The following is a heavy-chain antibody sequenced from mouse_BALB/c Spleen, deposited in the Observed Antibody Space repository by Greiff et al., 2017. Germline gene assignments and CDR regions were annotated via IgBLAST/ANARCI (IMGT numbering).Heavy chain of an antibody. CDR3: ARAGIYGNYYAMDY. CDR1: GFTFSSYT. V-gene: IGHV5-12-2*01. D-gene: IGHD2-1*01. J-gene: IGHJ4*01. CDR2: ISNGGGST. Sequence: EVNLVESGGGLVQPGGSLKLSCAASGFTFSSYTMSWVRQTPEKRLEWVAYISNGGGSTYYPDTVKGRFTSSRDNAKNTLYLQMSSLKSEDTAMYYCARAGIYGNYYAMDYWGQGTSVTVSS.